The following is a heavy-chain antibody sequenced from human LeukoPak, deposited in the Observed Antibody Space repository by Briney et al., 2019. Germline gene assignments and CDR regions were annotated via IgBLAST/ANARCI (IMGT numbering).Heavy chain of an antibody. Sequence: AASVKVSCKASGYTFSRYGITWVRQAPGQGLEWMGWISAYNGDTKYAQKLQGRVTMTTDTSTTTAYLELRSLRSDDTAVYYCARDPSNTSGWYIYFDYWGQGTLVTVSS. CDR2: ISAYNGDT. V-gene: IGHV1-18*01. CDR3: ARDPSNTSGWYIYFDY. CDR1: GYTFSRYG. D-gene: IGHD6-19*01. J-gene: IGHJ4*02.